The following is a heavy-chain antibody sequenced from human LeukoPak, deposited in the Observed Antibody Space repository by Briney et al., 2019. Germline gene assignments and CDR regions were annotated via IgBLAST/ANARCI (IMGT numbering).Heavy chain of an antibody. CDR2: INHSGST. V-gene: IGHV4-34*01. D-gene: IGHD2-2*01. Sequence: PSETLSLTCAVYGGSFSGYYWGWIRQPPGKGLEWIGEINHSGSTNYNPSLKSRVTISVDTSKNQFSLKLSSVTAADTAVYYCARTLGYCSSTSCYFVEYFHHWGQGTLVTVSS. CDR1: GGSFSGYY. J-gene: IGHJ1*01. CDR3: ARTLGYCSSTSCYFVEYFHH.